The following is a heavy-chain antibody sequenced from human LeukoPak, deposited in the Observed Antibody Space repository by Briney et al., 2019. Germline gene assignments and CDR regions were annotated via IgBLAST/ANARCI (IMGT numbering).Heavy chain of an antibody. Sequence: GGSLRLSCAASGFTFSSYGMHWVRQAPGQGLEWVANVKHDGSEKYYVDSVKGRFTISRDNAKNSLFLQMNSLRDEDTAVYCASDSPGYDSGSYFAYWGQGTLVTVSS. V-gene: IGHV3-7*03. CDR3: ASDSPGYDSGSYFAY. D-gene: IGHD2-15*01. CDR2: VKHDGSEK. J-gene: IGHJ4*02. CDR1: GFTFSSYG.